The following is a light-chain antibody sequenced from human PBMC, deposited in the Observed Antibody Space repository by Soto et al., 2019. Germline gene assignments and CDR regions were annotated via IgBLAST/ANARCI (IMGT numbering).Light chain of an antibody. CDR1: QSVSSAN. Sequence: EIVLTQSPGALSLSPGERPTLSCRPSQSVSSANFAWYQQKPGQAPRLLIYGASSRATGIPDRFSGSGSGTDFTLTISSLQSEDFAVYYCQQYNNWPRTFGQGTKVDIK. V-gene: IGKV3D-15*01. CDR3: QQYNNWPRT. CDR2: GAS. J-gene: IGKJ1*01.